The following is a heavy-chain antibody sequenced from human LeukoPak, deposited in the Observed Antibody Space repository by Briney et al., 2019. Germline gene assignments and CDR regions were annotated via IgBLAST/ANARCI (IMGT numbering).Heavy chain of an antibody. Sequence: SETLSLTCTVSDGSISSYYWSWIRQPPRKGLEWIGYIYYSGSTNYNPSLKSRVTISIDTSKNQFSLKLSSVTAADTAVYYCAGGFLIVGGADAFDIWGQGTMVTVSS. CDR2: IYYSGST. J-gene: IGHJ3*02. CDR1: DGSISSYY. V-gene: IGHV4-59*01. CDR3: AGGFLIVGGADAFDI. D-gene: IGHD3-22*01.